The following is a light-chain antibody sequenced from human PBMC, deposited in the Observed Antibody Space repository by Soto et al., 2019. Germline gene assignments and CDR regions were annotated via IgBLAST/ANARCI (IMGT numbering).Light chain of an antibody. CDR3: TSYAGSYTLWV. CDR1: SSDVGGYNF. CDR2: DVT. V-gene: IGLV2-11*01. J-gene: IGLJ3*02. Sequence: QSALTQPCSVSGSPGQSVTISCTGTSSDVGGYNFVSWYQQYPGKAPKLIIYDVTKRPSGVPSRFSGSKSGNTASLTISGLLAADEADYYCTSYAGSYTLWVFGGGTKVTVL.